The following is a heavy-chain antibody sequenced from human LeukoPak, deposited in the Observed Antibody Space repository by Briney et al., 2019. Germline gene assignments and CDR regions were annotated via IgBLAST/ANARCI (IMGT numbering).Heavy chain of an antibody. D-gene: IGHD6-13*01. CDR1: GGSISSYY. V-gene: IGHV4-59*08. CDR2: IYYSGST. Sequence: PSETLSLTCTVSGGSISSYYWSWIRQPPGKGLEWIGYIYYSGSTNYNPSLKSRVTISVDTSRNQFSLKLSSVTAADTAVYYCARHIAAAGTIDYWGQGTLVTVSS. CDR3: ARHIAAAGTIDY. J-gene: IGHJ4*02.